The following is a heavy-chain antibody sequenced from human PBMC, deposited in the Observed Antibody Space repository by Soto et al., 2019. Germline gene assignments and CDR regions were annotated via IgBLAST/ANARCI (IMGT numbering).Heavy chain of an antibody. CDR3: ARGNGDAFDY. CDR2: VFTSGRT. D-gene: IGHD4-17*01. V-gene: IGHV4-4*07. CDR1: GGSMSSYS. J-gene: IGHJ4*02. Sequence: SETLSLTCTVSGGSMSSYSWNWIRQPAGKGLEWIGRVFTSGRTTYNPSLRSRVTMSMDTSKNQFSVNLRSVAAADTALYYCARGNGDAFDYCGRGTLATVSS.